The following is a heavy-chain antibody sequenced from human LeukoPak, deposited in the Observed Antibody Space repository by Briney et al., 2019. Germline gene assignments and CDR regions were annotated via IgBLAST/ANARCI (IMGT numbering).Heavy chain of an antibody. CDR2: MSSSGSTI. CDR1: GFTFSDYY. J-gene: IGHJ6*04. V-gene: IGHV3-11*04. D-gene: IGHD3-22*01. Sequence: GGSLRLSCAASGFTFSDYYMSWIRQASGKGLERVSYMSSSGSTIYYADSVKGRFTFSRDNAKNSLYLQMNSLRAEDTAVYYCARDLARVVVSALDVWGKGTTVTVSS. CDR3: ARDLARVVVSALDV.